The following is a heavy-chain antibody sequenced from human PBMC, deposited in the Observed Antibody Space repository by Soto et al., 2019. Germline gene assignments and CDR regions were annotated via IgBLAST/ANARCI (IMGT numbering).Heavy chain of an antibody. CDR1: GFTFSSYS. Sequence: GGSLRLSCAASGFTFSSYSMNWVRQAPGKGLEWVSSISSSSSYIYYADSVKGRFTISRDNAKNSLYLQINSLRAEDTAVYYCAREPSNDFWSGYYIYYYYMDVWGKGTTVTVSS. V-gene: IGHV3-21*01. CDR2: ISSSSSYI. CDR3: AREPSNDFWSGYYIYYYYMDV. D-gene: IGHD3-3*01. J-gene: IGHJ6*03.